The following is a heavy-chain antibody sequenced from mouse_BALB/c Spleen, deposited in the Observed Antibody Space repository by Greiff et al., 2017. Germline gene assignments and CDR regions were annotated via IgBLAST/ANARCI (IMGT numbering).Heavy chain of an antibody. CDR1: GYSITSDYA. CDR3: ARVYYDYPYFDY. J-gene: IGHJ2*01. V-gene: IGHV3-2*02. D-gene: IGHD2-4*01. Sequence: EVKLQESGPGLVKPSQSLSLTCTVTGYSITSDYAWNWIRQFPGNKLEWMGYISYSGSTSYNPSLKSRISITRDTSKNQFFLQLNSVTTEDTATYYCARVYYDYPYFDYWGQGTTRTGSS. CDR2: ISYSGST.